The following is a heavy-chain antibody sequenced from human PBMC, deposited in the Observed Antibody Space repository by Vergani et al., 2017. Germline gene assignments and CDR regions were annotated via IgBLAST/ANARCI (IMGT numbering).Heavy chain of an antibody. J-gene: IGHJ6*02. V-gene: IGHV3-30-3*01. D-gene: IGHD5-12*01. Sequence: QVQLVESGGGVVQPGRSLRLSCAASGFTFSSYAMHWVRQAPGKGLEGVAVISYDGSNKYYADSGKGRSPISRDNSKNTLYLQMNSLRAEDTAVYYCARDGEATDYYGMDVGGQGTTVTVSS. CDR2: ISYDGSNK. CDR1: GFTFSSYA. CDR3: ARDGEATDYYGMDV.